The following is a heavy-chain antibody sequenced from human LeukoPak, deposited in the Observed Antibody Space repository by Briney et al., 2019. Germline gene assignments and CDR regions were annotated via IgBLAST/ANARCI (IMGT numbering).Heavy chain of an antibody. CDR1: GGSISSSSYY. CDR3: ARDIAAAAGPPQPLFDY. J-gene: IGHJ4*02. D-gene: IGHD6-13*01. Sequence: PSETLSLTCTVSGGSISSSSYYWGWIRQPPGKGLEWIGSIYYSGSTYYNPSLKSRVTISVDTSKNQFSLKLSSVTAADTAVYYCARDIAAAAGPPQPLFDYWGQGTLVTVSS. CDR2: IYYSGST. V-gene: IGHV4-39*07.